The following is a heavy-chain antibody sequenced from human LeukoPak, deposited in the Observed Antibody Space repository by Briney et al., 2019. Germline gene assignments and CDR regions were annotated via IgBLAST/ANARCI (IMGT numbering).Heavy chain of an antibody. CDR1: GLTVSSNC. J-gene: IGHJ4*02. Sequence: PGGSLRLSCAASGLTVSSNCMSWVRQAPGKGLEWVSFIYSGGSTYYTDSVKGRFTISRDNSKNTLYLQMNSLRAEDTAVYHCARRAGDYSHPYDYWGQGIPVTVSS. CDR2: IYSGGST. CDR3: ARRAGDYSHPYDY. D-gene: IGHD3-22*01. V-gene: IGHV3-53*01.